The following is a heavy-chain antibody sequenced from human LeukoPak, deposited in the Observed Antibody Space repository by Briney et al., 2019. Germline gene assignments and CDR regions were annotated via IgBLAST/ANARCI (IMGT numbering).Heavy chain of an antibody. J-gene: IGHJ4*02. D-gene: IGHD4-17*01. Sequence: GGSLRLSCAASGFTFSGSAMHWVRQASGIGLEWVGRIRAKADDYATTYAASVKGRFTISRDDSKNTAYLQMNSLRAEDTAVYYCARACYGDYSHFDYWGQGTLVTVSS. CDR2: IRAKADDYAT. CDR1: GFTFSGSA. V-gene: IGHV3-73*01. CDR3: ARACYGDYSHFDY.